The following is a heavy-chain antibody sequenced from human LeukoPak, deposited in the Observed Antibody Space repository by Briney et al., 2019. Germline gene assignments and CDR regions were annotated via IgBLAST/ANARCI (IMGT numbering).Heavy chain of an antibody. J-gene: IGHJ4*02. CDR1: GGSFSGYY. CDR2: IYYSGST. V-gene: IGHV4-34*01. D-gene: IGHD6-13*01. CDR3: ARHNPYSSSWYHTTRGDY. Sequence: SSETLSLTCAVYGGSFSGYYWSWIRQPPGKGLEWIGSIYYSGSTYYNPSLKSRVTISVDTSKNQFSLKLSSVTAADTAVYYCARHNPYSSSWYHTTRGDYWGQGTLVTVSS.